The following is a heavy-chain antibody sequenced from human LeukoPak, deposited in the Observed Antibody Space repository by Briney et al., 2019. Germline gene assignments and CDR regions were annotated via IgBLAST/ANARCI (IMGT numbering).Heavy chain of an antibody. CDR2: INPNSGGT. Sequence: ASVKVSCKASGYTFTGYYMHWVRQAPGQGLEWMGWINPNSGGTNYAQKFQGRVTMARDTSISTAYMELSRLRSDDTAVYYCAREGVDWNHSVYYFDYWGQGTLVTVSS. J-gene: IGHJ4*02. D-gene: IGHD1-1*01. V-gene: IGHV1-2*02. CDR1: GYTFTGYY. CDR3: AREGVDWNHSVYYFDY.